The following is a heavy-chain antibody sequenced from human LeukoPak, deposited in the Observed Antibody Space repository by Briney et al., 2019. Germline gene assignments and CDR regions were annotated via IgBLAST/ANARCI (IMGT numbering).Heavy chain of an antibody. Sequence: GGSLRLSCAASGFTFRSYWMSWVRQAPGKGLEWVANIKQDGSEKYYVDSVKGRFTISRDNAKNSLYLQMNSLRAEDTAVYYCARAKSRTAMVTNYYYYYYMDVWGKGTTVTVSS. D-gene: IGHD5-18*01. CDR2: IKQDGSEK. V-gene: IGHV3-7*01. CDR3: ARAKSRTAMVTNYYYYYYMDV. J-gene: IGHJ6*03. CDR1: GFTFRSYW.